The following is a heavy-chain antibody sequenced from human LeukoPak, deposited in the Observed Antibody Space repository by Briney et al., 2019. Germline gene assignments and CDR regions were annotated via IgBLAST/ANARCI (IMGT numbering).Heavy chain of an antibody. V-gene: IGHV1-46*01. CDR3: ARAEVIVGTTGFDY. CDR2: INPSGGST. J-gene: IGHJ4*02. CDR1: GYTFISYY. D-gene: IGHD1-26*01. Sequence: GVSVKVSCKASGYTFISYYMHWVRQAPGQGLEWMGIINPSGGSTNYAQKFQGRVTMTRDTSTSTVYMELSSLRSEDTAVYYCARAEVIVGTTGFDYWGQGTLVTVSS.